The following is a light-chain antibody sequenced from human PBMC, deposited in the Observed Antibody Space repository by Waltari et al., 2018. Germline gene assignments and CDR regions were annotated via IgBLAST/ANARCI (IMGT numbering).Light chain of an antibody. CDR3: QHYLRLPVT. CDR1: KRVSRA. CDR2: GAS. V-gene: IGKV3-20*01. Sequence: EIVLTQSPGTLSLSLGERATVPCRASKRVSRALAWYQQKPVQAPRLLTYGASTRATGIPDRFSCSGSGTDFSLTNSRLEPDDFAVYYCQHYLRLPVTFGQGTTVEI. J-gene: IGKJ1*01.